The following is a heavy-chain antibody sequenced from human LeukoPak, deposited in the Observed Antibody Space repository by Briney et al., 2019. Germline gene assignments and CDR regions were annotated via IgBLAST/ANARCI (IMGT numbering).Heavy chain of an antibody. CDR2: INHSGYT. CDR3: TRAVAGHPD. CDR1: GVPFSNYY. Sequence: PSETLSLTCAVSGVPFSNYYRSWVRQSPTKGLEWIGEINHSGYTNYNPSLKSRVTISIDTSKNQFSLMLTSVTAADTAVYYCTRAVAGHPDWGQGTLVTASS. J-gene: IGHJ4*02. V-gene: IGHV4-34*01. D-gene: IGHD6-19*01.